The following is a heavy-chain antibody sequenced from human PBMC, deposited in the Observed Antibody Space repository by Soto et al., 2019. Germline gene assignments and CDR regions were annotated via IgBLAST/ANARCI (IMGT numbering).Heavy chain of an antibody. CDR2: IYYSGST. CDR1: GGSISSGDYY. Sequence: QVQLQESGPGLVKPSQTLSLTCTVSGGSISSGDYYWSWIRQHPGKGLEWIGYIYYSGSTYYNPSLSSRVTIPVDTSRNQFSLTRSSVTAADTAVYYCARWWSGSRQGFDPWGQGSLVTVSS. D-gene: IGHD3-3*01. V-gene: IGHV4-31*03. CDR3: ARWWSGSRQGFDP. J-gene: IGHJ5*02.